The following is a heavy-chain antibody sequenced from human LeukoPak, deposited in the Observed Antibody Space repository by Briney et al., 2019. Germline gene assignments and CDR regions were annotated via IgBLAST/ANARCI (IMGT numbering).Heavy chain of an antibody. D-gene: IGHD6-19*01. CDR1: GYSISSGYY. CDR3: ARDLGSGWYRYFDY. J-gene: IGHJ4*02. CDR2: IYTSGST. V-gene: IGHV4-4*07. Sequence: SETLSLTCAVSGYSISSGYYWSWIRQPAGKGLEWIGRIYTSGSTNYNPSLKSRVTMSVDTSKNQFSLKLSSVTAADTAVYYCARDLGSGWYRYFDYWGQGTLVTVSS.